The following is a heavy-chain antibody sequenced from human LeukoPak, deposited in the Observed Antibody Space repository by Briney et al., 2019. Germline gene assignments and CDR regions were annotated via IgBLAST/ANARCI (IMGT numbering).Heavy chain of an antibody. CDR1: GDSNSSYY. D-gene: IGHD3-10*01. CDR2: GHYSGST. V-gene: IGHV4-59*01. J-gene: IGHJ3*02. CDR3: ARWGEHSALRVHAFDI. Sequence: SGTLSLTCTVSGDSNSSYYWNWIRQPPGKGLEWIGYGHYSGSTNYNPSLNSRVTFSVDTSKNQFSLKLSSVTAADTAVYYCARWGEHSALRVHAFDIWGQGTVVTVSS.